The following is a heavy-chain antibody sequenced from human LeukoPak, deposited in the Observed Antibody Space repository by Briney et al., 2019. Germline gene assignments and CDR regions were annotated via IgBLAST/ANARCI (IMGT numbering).Heavy chain of an antibody. CDR3: ATHGVTQLDRLDY. CDR1: GGSISSSTQY. CDR2: IYYTGDT. J-gene: IGHJ4*02. Sequence: SETLSLTCTVSGGSISSSTQYWGWIRQPPGKAPEWTGSIYYTGDTFHNPSLKSRVTISVDTSKNQFSLKLTSVTAADTAVYYCATHGVTQLDRLDYWGQGTLVTVSS. V-gene: IGHV4-39*01. D-gene: IGHD3/OR15-3a*01.